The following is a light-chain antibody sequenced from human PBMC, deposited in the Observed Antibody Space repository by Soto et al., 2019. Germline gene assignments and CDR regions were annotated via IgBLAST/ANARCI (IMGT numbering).Light chain of an antibody. Sequence: QSVLTQPASVPGSPGQSITISCTGTSSDVGGYNYVSWYQQHPGKAPKLMIYEVTNRPSGVSNRFSGSKSGNTASLTISGLQAEDEADYYCSSYTSRITRVFGTGTKVTVL. CDR2: EVT. V-gene: IGLV2-14*01. CDR1: SSDVGGYNY. J-gene: IGLJ1*01. CDR3: SSYTSRITRV.